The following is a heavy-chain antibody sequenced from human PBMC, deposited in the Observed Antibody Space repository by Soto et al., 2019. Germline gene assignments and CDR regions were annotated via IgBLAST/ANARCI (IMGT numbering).Heavy chain of an antibody. D-gene: IGHD3-10*01. CDR3: AKATLGSGSYYTDY. CDR2: ISSSSSYI. Sequence: GGSLRLSCAASGFTFSSYSMNWVRQAPGKGLEWVSSISSSSSYIYYADSVKGRFTISRDNAKNSLYLQMNSLRAEDTAVYYCAKATLGSGSYYTDYWGQGTLVTVSS. V-gene: IGHV3-21*01. CDR1: GFTFSSYS. J-gene: IGHJ4*02.